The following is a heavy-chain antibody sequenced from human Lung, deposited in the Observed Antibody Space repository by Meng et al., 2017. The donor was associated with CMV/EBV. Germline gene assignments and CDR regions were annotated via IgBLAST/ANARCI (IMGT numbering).Heavy chain of an antibody. CDR2: ISNTGSVK. CDR1: GFTFSSYT. J-gene: IGHJ4*02. V-gene: IGHV3-48*04. CDR3: ARSLFDSNDPFDY. Sequence: GESLKISCAASGFTFSSYTMNWVRQAPGKGLGWVSYISNTGSVKHYADSLRGRFTVSRDNAKNSLYLQMTSLRADDTAVYYCARSLFDSNDPFDYWGQGTVVTVSS. D-gene: IGHD3-22*01.